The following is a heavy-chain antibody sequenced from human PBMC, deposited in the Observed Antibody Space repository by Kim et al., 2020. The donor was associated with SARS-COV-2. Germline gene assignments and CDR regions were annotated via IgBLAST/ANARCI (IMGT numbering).Heavy chain of an antibody. CDR3: ARDVSIVVVPDPYYYYYGMDV. J-gene: IGHJ6*02. CDR1: GYTFTSYG. D-gene: IGHD2-2*01. CDR2: ISAYNGNT. Sequence: ASVKVSCKASGYTFTSYGISWVRQAPGQGLEWMGWISAYNGNTNYAQKLQGRVTMTTDTSTSTAYMELRSLRSDDTAVYYCARDVSIVVVPDPYYYYYGMDVWGQGTTVTVS. V-gene: IGHV1-18*01.